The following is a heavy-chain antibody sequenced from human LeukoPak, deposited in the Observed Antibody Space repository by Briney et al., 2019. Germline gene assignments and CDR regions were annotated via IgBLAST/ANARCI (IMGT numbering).Heavy chain of an antibody. CDR2: IYTSGST. V-gene: IGHV4-4*07. CDR1: GGSFSGYY. Sequence: SETLSLTCTVSGGSFSGYYWGWIRQPAGKGLEWIGRIYTSGSTNYNPSLKSRVTMSVGTSKNQFSLKLSSVTAADTAVYYCARVSSAGIWDYWGQGTLVTVSS. J-gene: IGHJ4*02. CDR3: ARVSSAGIWDY. D-gene: IGHD6-19*01.